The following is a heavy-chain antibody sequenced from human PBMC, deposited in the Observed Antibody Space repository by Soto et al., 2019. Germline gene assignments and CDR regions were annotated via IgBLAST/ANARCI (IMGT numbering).Heavy chain of an antibody. D-gene: IGHD6-19*01. V-gene: IGHV3-72*01. CDR3: AMLGGWSGGSSGMDV. J-gene: IGHJ6*02. CDR1: GLIFSDYH. CDR2: IRRKANSYTT. Sequence: EVQLVESGGGLVQPGGSLRLSCAASGLIFSDYHMDWVRQAPGKGLEWVGRIRRKANSYTTEYAASVKGRFTISRDDSKNSLYLQMNSLTSEDTAVYYCAMLGGWSGGSSGMDVWGQGTTVTVSS.